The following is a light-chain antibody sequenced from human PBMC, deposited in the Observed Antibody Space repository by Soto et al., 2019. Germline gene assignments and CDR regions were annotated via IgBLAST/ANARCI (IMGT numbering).Light chain of an antibody. CDR3: CSYAGSFNYV. Sequence: QSPLTQPRSVSGSPGQSFTIACTGTISDVGGYYFVSWYQQHPGKAPKLMIYDVTKRPSGVPDRFSGSKSGNTASLTISGLQAEDEAEYYCCSYAGSFNYVFGTGTKVTVL. V-gene: IGLV2-11*01. CDR1: ISDVGGYYF. J-gene: IGLJ1*01. CDR2: DVT.